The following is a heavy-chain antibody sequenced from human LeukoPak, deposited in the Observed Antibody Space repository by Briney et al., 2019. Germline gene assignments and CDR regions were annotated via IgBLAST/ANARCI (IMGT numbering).Heavy chain of an antibody. Sequence: ASVKVSCKASGYTFTGYYMHWVRQAPGQGLEWMGWINPNSGGANYAQKFQGRVTMTRDTSISTAYMELSRLRSDDTAVYYCARLTIGNCSSTSCYVDTAMTKTHFDYWGQGTLVTVSS. CDR2: INPNSGGA. D-gene: IGHD2-2*01. CDR1: GYTFTGYY. J-gene: IGHJ4*02. CDR3: ARLTIGNCSSTSCYVDTAMTKTHFDY. V-gene: IGHV1-2*02.